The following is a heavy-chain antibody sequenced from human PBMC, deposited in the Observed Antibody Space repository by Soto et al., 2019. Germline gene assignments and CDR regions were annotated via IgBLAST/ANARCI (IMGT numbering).Heavy chain of an antibody. CDR1: GFTFSSYA. CDR3: AKDESSGWPRSPIDY. Sequence: TGGSLRLSCAASGFTFSSYAMSWVRQAPGKGLEWVSAISGSGGSTYYADSVKGRFTISRDNSKNTLYLQMNSLRAEDTAVYYCAKDESSGWPRSPIDYWGQGTLVTVSS. V-gene: IGHV3-23*01. CDR2: ISGSGGST. J-gene: IGHJ4*02. D-gene: IGHD6-19*01.